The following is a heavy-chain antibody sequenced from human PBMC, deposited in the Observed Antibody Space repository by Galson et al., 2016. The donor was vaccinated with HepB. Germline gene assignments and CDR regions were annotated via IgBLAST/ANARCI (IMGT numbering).Heavy chain of an antibody. CDR2: IYSGGST. Sequence: SLRLSCAASGFTVSHNYMSWARQAPGKGLEWVSLIYSGGSTSYADSVKGRFTISRDNSKNTPYLQMNNLRAEDTAVYYCATRRADISRGWGQGTLVTVSS. CDR3: ATRRADISRG. J-gene: IGHJ4*02. CDR1: GFTVSHNY. V-gene: IGHV3-66*01. D-gene: IGHD5-12*01.